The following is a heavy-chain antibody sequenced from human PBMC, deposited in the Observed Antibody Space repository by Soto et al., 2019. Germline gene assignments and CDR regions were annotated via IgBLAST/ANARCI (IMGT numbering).Heavy chain of an antibody. J-gene: IGHJ4*02. V-gene: IGHV3-11*01. D-gene: IGHD3-22*01. CDR1: GFTFSDYY. Sequence: PGGSLRLSCAASGFTFSDYYMSWIRQAPGKGLEWVSYIGSSDNIIYYADSVKGRFTISRDNAKNSLYLQMNSLRAEETAVYYCARDLGYYESSGYFDYWGQGTLVTVYS. CDR2: IGSSDNII. CDR3: ARDLGYYESSGYFDY.